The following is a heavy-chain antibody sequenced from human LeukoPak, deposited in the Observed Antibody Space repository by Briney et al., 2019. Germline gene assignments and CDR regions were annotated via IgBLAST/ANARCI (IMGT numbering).Heavy chain of an antibody. V-gene: IGHV3-11*04. D-gene: IGHD6-13*01. Sequence: GGSLRLSCAASGFTFSDYYMSWIRQAPGKGLECVSYISSSGSTIYYADSVKGRFTISRGNAKNSLYLQMNSLRAEDTAVYYCATAKSPHSSSWYPFFDYWGQRTLVTVSS. CDR3: ATAKSPHSSSWYPFFDY. J-gene: IGHJ4*02. CDR2: ISSSGSTI. CDR1: GFTFSDYY.